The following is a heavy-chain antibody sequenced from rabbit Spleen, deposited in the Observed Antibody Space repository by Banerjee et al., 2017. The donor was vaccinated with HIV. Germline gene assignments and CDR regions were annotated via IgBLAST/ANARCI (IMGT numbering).Heavy chain of an antibody. Sequence: QEQLEESGGGLVKPEGSLTLTCKASGVSFNDKDVMCWVRQAPGKGLEWIGYIDPLFGTTYSANWVNGRFTISSHNAQSTVDLKMSSLTAADTATYFCVRDQAGDADYGPYYLNLWGQGTLVTVS. D-gene: IGHD2-1*01. V-gene: IGHV1S43*01. CDR2: IDPLFGTT. CDR3: VRDQAGDADYGPYYLNL. J-gene: IGHJ4*01. CDR1: GVSFNDKDV.